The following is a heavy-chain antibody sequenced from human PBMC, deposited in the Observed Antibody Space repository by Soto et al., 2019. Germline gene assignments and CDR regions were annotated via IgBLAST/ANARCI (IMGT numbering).Heavy chain of an antibody. D-gene: IGHD2-21*02. J-gene: IGHJ6*02. CDR1: GFTFSSYA. CDR3: AKIKTAGDGMDV. CDR2: ISGSGGST. V-gene: IGHV3-23*01. Sequence: GGSLRLSCAASGFTFSSYAMSWVRQAPGKGLEWVSAISGSGGSTYYADYVKGRFTISRDNSKNTMYLQMNSLRAEYTAVYYCAKIKTAGDGMDVWGQGTTVTVSS.